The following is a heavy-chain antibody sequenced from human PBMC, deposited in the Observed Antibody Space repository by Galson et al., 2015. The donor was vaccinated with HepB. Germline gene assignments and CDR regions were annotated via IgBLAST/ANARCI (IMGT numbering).Heavy chain of an antibody. V-gene: IGHV1-69*13. CDR2: IIPIFGTA. D-gene: IGHD6-6*01. CDR3: ARGGDAHSSSFSGYFDY. Sequence: SVKVSCKASGGTFSSYAISWVRQAPGQGLEWMGGIIPIFGTANYAQKFQGRVTITADESTSTAYMELSSLRSEDTAVYYCARGGDAHSSSFSGYFDYWGQGTLVTVSS. CDR1: GGTFSSYA. J-gene: IGHJ4*02.